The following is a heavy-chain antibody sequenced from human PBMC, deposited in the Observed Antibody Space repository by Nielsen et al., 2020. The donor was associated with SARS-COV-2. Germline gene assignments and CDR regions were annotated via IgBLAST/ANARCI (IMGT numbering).Heavy chain of an antibody. Sequence: SLNISCSASGFTFSSYAMSWVRQAPGKVLEWVSAISGSGGSTYYADSVKGRFTISRDNSKNTLYLQMNSLRAEDTAVYYCAKDLGSSGYYDYWGQGTLVTVSS. J-gene: IGHJ4*02. CDR3: AKDLGSSGYYDY. CDR1: GFTFSSYA. V-gene: IGHV3-23*01. D-gene: IGHD3-22*01. CDR2: ISGSGGST.